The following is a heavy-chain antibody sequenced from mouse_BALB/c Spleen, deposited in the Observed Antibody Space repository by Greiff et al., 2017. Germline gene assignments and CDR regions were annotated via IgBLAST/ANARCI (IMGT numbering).Heavy chain of an antibody. CDR1: GYSITSDYA. V-gene: IGHV3-2*02. CDR3: ARDGRPYWYFDV. CDR2: ISYSGST. Sequence: QSGPGLVKPSQSLSLTCTVTGYSITSDYAWTWIRQFPGNKLEWMGYISYSGSTSYNPSLKSRISITRDTSKNQFFLQLNSVTTEDTATYYCARDGRPYWYFDVWGAGTTVTVSS. J-gene: IGHJ1*01.